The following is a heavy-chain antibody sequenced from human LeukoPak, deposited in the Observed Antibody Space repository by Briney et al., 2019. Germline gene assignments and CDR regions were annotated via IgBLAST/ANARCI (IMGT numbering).Heavy chain of an antibody. Sequence: ASVKVSCKVSGYTLTELSMHWVLQAPGKGLEWMGGFDPEDGETIYAQKFQGRVTMTEDTSTDTAYMELSSLRSEDTAVYYCATGLAAAGSWFDPWGQGTLVTVSS. D-gene: IGHD6-13*01. CDR1: GYTLTELS. CDR2: FDPEDGET. V-gene: IGHV1-24*01. CDR3: ATGLAAAGSWFDP. J-gene: IGHJ5*02.